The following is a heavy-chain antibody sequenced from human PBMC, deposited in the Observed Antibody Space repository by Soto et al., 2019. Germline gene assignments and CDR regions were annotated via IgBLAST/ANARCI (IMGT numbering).Heavy chain of an antibody. CDR1: GFIFSSYSYS. CDR2: ISTTSGTI. D-gene: IGHD4-17*01. CDR3: VRGPPVPHYFDY. Sequence: EVQLVESGGGLVQPGGSLRLSCAASGFIFSSYSYSLNWVHQAPGKGLEWVSYISTTSGTIYYADSVKGRFTISRDNAKNSLSLQMNSLRDEDTAVYYCVRGPPVPHYFDYWGQGTLVTVSA. V-gene: IGHV3-48*02. J-gene: IGHJ4*02.